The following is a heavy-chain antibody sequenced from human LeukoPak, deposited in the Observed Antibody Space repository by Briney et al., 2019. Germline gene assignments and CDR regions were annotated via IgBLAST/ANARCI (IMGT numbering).Heavy chain of an antibody. CDR1: VFTLSDYE. CDR2: ISSSGRST. D-gene: IGHD2-15*01. CDR3: ARDPDCSGGRCSERGLDY. Sequence: GVSLTLSCAACVFTLSDYEMNWIRQAPGKGLEWVAYISSSGRSTYYADSVKARFTISRDNTKNSLCLQMDSLRAEDTAVYYCARDPDCSGGRCSERGLDYWGQGTLVTVYS. J-gene: IGHJ4*02. V-gene: IGHV3-48*03.